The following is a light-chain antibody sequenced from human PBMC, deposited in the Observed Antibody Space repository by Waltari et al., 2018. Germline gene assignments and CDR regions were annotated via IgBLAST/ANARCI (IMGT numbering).Light chain of an antibody. CDR1: QTITS. CDR3: QQRSGWPRT. V-gene: IGKV3-11*01. CDR2: ATS. J-gene: IGKJ4*01. Sequence: IVLTQSPGTLSLSPGERATLSCRASQTITSLAWYQQTPGQAPRLLIYATSTRATGIPPRVTGSGSGTDFTLTINGLEPDDSAVYYCQQRSGWPRTFGGGTKVEIK.